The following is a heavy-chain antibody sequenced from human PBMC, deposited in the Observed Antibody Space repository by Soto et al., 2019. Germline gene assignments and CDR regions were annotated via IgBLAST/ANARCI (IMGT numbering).Heavy chain of an antibody. Sequence: GGALRLSGVASVFTFSSYSMNWVRQAPGKGLEWVSFITSTSHYIYYTDSVKGRFTISRDNAKNSVYLQMNSLRAEDTAVYYCARDRITVAEGYYYALDVWGQGTTVTVSS. V-gene: IGHV3-21*01. CDR2: ITSTSHYI. J-gene: IGHJ6*02. CDR3: ARDRITVAEGYYYALDV. D-gene: IGHD6-19*01. CDR1: VFTFSSYS.